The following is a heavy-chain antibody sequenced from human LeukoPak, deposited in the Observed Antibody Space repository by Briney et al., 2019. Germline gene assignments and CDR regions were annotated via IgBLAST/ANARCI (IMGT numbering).Heavy chain of an antibody. CDR3: AKGYVLLWFGELSHFDH. CDR2: ISGSGGST. Sequence: HSGGSLRLSCAASGFTFSSYAMSWVRQAPGKGLEWVSAISGSGGSTYYADSVKGRFTISRDNSKNTLYLQMNSLRAEDTAVYCCAKGYVLLWFGELSHFDHWGQGTLVTVSS. D-gene: IGHD3-10*01. V-gene: IGHV3-23*01. J-gene: IGHJ4*02. CDR1: GFTFSSYA.